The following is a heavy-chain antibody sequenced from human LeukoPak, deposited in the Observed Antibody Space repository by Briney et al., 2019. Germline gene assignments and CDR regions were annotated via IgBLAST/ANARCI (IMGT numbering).Heavy chain of an antibody. J-gene: IGHJ4*02. CDR1: GYTFTGYY. V-gene: IGHV1-2*02. D-gene: IGHD2-2*01. Sequence: ASVKVSCKASGYTFTGYYMHWVRQAPGQGLEWMGWINPNSGGTNYAQKFQGRVTMTRDRSISTAYMELSRLRSDDTAVYYCASEHCSSTSCFSAYWGQGTLVTVSS. CDR2: INPNSGGT. CDR3: ASEHCSSTSCFSAY.